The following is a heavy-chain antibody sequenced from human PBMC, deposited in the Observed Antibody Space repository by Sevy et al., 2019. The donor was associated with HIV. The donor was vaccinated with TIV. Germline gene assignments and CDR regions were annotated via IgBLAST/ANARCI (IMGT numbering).Heavy chain of an antibody. CDR2: IRSKTDGGTT. CDR1: GFTFTYTW. D-gene: IGHD4-4*01. CDR3: TTSTQVDYYGMDV. Sequence: GGSLRLSCAASGFTFTYTWMNWVRQAPGKGLEWVGRIRSKTDGGTTDYAAPVKGRFTISGDDSKNTLFLQMNSLKTKDTAVYYCTTSTQVDYYGMDVWGQGTTVTVSS. J-gene: IGHJ6*02. V-gene: IGHV3-15*07.